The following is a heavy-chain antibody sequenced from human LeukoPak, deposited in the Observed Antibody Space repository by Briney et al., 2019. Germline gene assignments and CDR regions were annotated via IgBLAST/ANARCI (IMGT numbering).Heavy chain of an antibody. V-gene: IGHV4-59*08. J-gene: IGHJ4*02. Sequence: SETLSLTCTVSGGSISSYYWSWIRQPPGKGLEWIGYIYYSGSTNYNPSLKSRVTISVDTSKNQFSLKLSSVTAADTAVYYCARRPSGWYYYFDYWGQGTLVTVSS. CDR1: GGSISSYY. CDR2: IYYSGST. CDR3: ARRPSGWYYYFDY. D-gene: IGHD6-19*01.